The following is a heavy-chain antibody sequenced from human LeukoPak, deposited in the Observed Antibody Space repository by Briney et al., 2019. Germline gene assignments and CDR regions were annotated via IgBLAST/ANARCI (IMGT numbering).Heavy chain of an antibody. CDR3: ASGPYSSGWYKY. D-gene: IGHD6-19*01. J-gene: IGHJ4*02. Sequence: GGSLRLSCAASGFTFSSYGMSWVRQPPGKGLEWVSSISGSGGNTYYADSVKGRFTISRDNSKNTLYLKMNSLRAEDTAVYYCASGPYSSGWYKYWGQGTLVTVSS. V-gene: IGHV3-23*01. CDR2: ISGSGGNT. CDR1: GFTFSSYG.